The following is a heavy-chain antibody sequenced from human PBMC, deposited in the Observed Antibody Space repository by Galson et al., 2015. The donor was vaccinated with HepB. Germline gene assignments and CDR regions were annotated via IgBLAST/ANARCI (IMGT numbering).Heavy chain of an antibody. CDR2: FDPEDGAA. Sequence: SVKVSCKVSGYTISQLFIHWVRQAPGKGLEWVGGFDPEDGAAIYAQKFQGRVTMTEDTSTETTYMELSSLRFEDTAVYYCTTDALRRRYCRSLSCYAMDVWGKGTAVTVSS. V-gene: IGHV1-24*01. J-gene: IGHJ6*03. CDR1: GYTISQLF. CDR3: TTDALRRRYCRSLSCYAMDV. D-gene: IGHD2-2*01.